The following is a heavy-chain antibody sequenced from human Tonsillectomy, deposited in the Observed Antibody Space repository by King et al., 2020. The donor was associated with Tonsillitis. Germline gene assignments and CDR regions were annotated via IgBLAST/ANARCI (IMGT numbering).Heavy chain of an antibody. Sequence: LQLQESGPGLVKPSETLSLTCTVSGGSISSYYWSWIRQPPGKGLEGIGYINDSGSTNYNPSLKSRGTISVDTYKNQLSLKLSSVTAADTAVYYCARGCNIAAAGTGYYFDYWGQGTLVTVSS. D-gene: IGHD6-13*01. V-gene: IGHV4-59*01. CDR2: INDSGST. CDR3: ARGCNIAAAGTGYYFDY. CDR1: GGSISSYY. J-gene: IGHJ4*02.